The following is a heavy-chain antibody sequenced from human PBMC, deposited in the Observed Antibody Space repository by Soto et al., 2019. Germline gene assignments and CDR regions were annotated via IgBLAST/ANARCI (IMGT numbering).Heavy chain of an antibody. J-gene: IGHJ4*02. V-gene: IGHV4-30-2*06. CDR2: ISHLEST. CDR3: ARGGVYDSFDY. CDR1: GASIRYGGFS. D-gene: IGHD2-8*02. Sequence: SETLSLTGTVSGASIRYGGFSWSWIGQSPGKGLEWIGYISHLESTYFHPSFKSRLTMSIARTRNQFSLKLSSVTAADMAVYYCARGGVYDSFDYWGQGVLVTVSS.